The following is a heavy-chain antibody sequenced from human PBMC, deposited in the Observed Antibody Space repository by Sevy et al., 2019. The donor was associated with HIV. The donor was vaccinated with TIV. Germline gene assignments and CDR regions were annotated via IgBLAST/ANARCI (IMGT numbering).Heavy chain of an antibody. CDR1: GFTFSSYA. CDR2: ISNDGTNK. J-gene: IGHJ4*02. D-gene: IGHD2-8*01. Sequence: GGSLRLSCAASGFTFSSYAMHWVRQAPGKGLEWVALISNDGTNKYVDSVKGRYTISRDNSKNTLFLQMNSLRAEDTAVDYCWRVSVGRYCTYGVCYSDFDFWGQGTLVTVSS. V-gene: IGHV3-30*14. CDR3: WRVSVGRYCTYGVCYSDFDF.